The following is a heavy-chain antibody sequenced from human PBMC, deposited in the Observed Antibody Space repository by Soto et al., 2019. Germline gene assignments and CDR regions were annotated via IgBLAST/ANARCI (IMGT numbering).Heavy chain of an antibody. J-gene: IGHJ4*02. CDR2: ISGSGGST. V-gene: IGHV3-23*01. D-gene: IGHD3-10*01. Sequence: EVQLLESGGGFVQPGGSLTLSCAASGFTFTSYAMSWVRQAPGKGLEWVSAISGSGGSTYYAGSVKGWFTISRDNSRDTLYLQMNSLRAEDTAVYYCATRGSMNYFDYWGQGTLVTVSS. CDR1: GFTFTSYA. CDR3: ATRGSMNYFDY.